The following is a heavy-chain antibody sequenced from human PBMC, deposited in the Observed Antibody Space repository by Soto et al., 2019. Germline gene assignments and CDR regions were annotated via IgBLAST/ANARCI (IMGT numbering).Heavy chain of an antibody. D-gene: IGHD1-1*01. CDR3: STDQSGVTGTTYYLDN. J-gene: IGHJ4*01. Sequence: CGSLRLSCAASGFTFTNAWLSWVRQAPGKGLEWVGRIRSKSDGETIDYAASVRGRFIISRDDSKSTLYLQMNGLKTEDAAVYYWSTDQSGVTGTTYYLDNWGQEALGGVSS. CDR2: IRSKSDGETI. CDR1: GFTFTNAW. V-gene: IGHV3-15*01.